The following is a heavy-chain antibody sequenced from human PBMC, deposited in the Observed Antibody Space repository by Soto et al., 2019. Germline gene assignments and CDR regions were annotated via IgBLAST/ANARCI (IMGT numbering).Heavy chain of an antibody. CDR2: IIDSGAST. V-gene: IGHV3-23*01. J-gene: IGHJ6*02. CDR1: GFTFSSCA. CDR3: VKGRSYYYHYGADV. Sequence: PGGALRVSCAASGFTFSSCAKGWVRQAPGKGLEWVSDIIDSGASTYYADSVKGRFTISRDNSKSTLYLQMNSLRAEDTALYYCVKGRSYYYHYGADVWCQGPTVTVSS.